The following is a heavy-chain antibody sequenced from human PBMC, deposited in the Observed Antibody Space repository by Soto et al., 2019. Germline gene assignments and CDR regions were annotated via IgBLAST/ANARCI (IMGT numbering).Heavy chain of an antibody. CDR3: ARTSAGGKYYYGMDV. J-gene: IGHJ6*02. CDR1: GYSFTSYW. CDR2: IYPGDSDT. V-gene: IGHV5-51*01. Sequence: GESLKISCKGSGYSFTSYWIGWVRQMPGKGLEWMGIIYPGDSDTRYSPSFQGQVTISADKSISTAYLQWSSLKASDTAMYYCARTSAGGKYYYGMDVWGQGTTVTVSS. D-gene: IGHD6-13*01.